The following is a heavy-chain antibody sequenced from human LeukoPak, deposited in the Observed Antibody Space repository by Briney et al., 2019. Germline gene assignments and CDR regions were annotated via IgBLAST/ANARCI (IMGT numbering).Heavy chain of an antibody. Sequence: GGSLRLSCAASGFTFGSYWMHWVRQAPGKGLMWVSRINSDGSSITYADSVKGRFTISRDNAKNTLYLQMNSLRVEDTAVYYCVREGRVSGYDFDYWDQGDLVTVSS. CDR2: INSDGSSI. CDR1: GFTFGSYW. J-gene: IGHJ4*02. D-gene: IGHD5-12*01. CDR3: VREGRVSGYDFDY. V-gene: IGHV3-74*03.